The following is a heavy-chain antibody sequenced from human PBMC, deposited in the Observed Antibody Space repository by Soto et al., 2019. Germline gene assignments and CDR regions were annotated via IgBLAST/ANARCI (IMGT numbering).Heavy chain of an antibody. J-gene: IGHJ4*02. Sequence: PGGSLRLSCAASGFTFSSYWMSWVRQAPGKGLEWVANIKQDGSEKYYVDSVKGRFTISRDNAKNSLYLQMNSLRAEDTAVYYCARERDYYDSSGYQFDYWGQGTLVTVSS. CDR2: IKQDGSEK. V-gene: IGHV3-7*01. CDR3: ARERDYYDSSGYQFDY. D-gene: IGHD3-22*01. CDR1: GFTFSSYW.